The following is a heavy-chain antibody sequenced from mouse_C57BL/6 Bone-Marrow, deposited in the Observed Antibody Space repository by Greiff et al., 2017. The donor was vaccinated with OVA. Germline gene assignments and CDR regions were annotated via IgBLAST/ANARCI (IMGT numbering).Heavy chain of an antibody. Sequence: VQLQQSGPELVKPGASVKISCKASGYTFTDYYMNWVKQSHGKSLEWIGDINPNNGGTSYNQKFKGKATLTVDKSSSTAYMELRSLTSEDSAVYYCAEGLGRGYWGQGTTLTVSS. CDR1: GYTFTDYY. V-gene: IGHV1-26*01. D-gene: IGHD1-1*01. CDR2: INPNNGGT. J-gene: IGHJ2*01. CDR3: AEGLGRGY.